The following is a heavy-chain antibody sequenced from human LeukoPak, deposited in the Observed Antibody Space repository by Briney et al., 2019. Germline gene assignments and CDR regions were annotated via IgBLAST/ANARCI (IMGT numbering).Heavy chain of an antibody. CDR2: ISWNSGSI. J-gene: IGHJ5*02. CDR3: AKAYMTTVVTGNWFDP. CDR1: GFTFDDYA. D-gene: IGHD4-23*01. Sequence: GGSLRLSCAASGFTFDDYAMHWVRQAPGKGLEWVSGISWNSGSIGYADSVKGRFTISRDNVKNSLYLQMNSLRAEDTALYYCAKAYMTTVVTGNWFDPWGQGTLVTVSS. V-gene: IGHV3-9*01.